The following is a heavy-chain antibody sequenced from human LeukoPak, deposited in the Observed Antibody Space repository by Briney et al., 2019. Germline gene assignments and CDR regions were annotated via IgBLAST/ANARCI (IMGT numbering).Heavy chain of an antibody. D-gene: IGHD3-10*01. CDR2: ISSSSSSM. V-gene: IGHV3-21*01. J-gene: IGHJ4*02. Sequence: PGGSLRLSCAASGFTFSSYSMNWVRQAPGKGLEWVSSISSSSSSMSYADSVEGRFTISRDNAKNSLYLQMNSLSAEDTAVYYCRFGDFNDYWGQGTLVTVSS. CDR3: RFGDFNDY. CDR1: GFTFSSYS.